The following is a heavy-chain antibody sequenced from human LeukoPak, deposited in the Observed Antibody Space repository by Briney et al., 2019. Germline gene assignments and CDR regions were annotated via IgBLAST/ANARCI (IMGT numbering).Heavy chain of an antibody. CDR2: ISGSGGST. CDR1: GFTFSSYA. J-gene: IGHJ4*02. D-gene: IGHD3-10*01. V-gene: IGHV3-23*01. Sequence: GGSLRLSCAASGFTFSSYAMSWVRQAPGKGLEWVSAISGSGGSTYYADSVKGRFTISSDNSKNTLYLQMNSLRAEDTAVYYCAKDYGSGSYYAFDYWGQATLVTVSS. CDR3: AKDYGSGSYYAFDY.